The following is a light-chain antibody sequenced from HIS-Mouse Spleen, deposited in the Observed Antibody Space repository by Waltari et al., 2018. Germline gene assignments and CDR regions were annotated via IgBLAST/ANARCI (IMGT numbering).Light chain of an antibody. CDR3: QVWDSSSDHYV. Sequence: SYVLTQPPSVSVAPGKTAPLPCGGHTIGSQSVHWAPRTTSPPPRPAVSCACQQKPAQAPVLVVYDESDRPSGIPERFSGSNSGNTATLTISRVEAGDEADYYCQVWDSSSDHYVFGTGTKVTVL. CDR2: DES. CDR1: TIGSQS. V-gene: IGLV3-21*03. J-gene: IGLJ1*01.